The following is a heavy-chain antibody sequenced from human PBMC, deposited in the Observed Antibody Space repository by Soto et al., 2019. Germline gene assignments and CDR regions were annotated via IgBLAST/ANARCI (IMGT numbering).Heavy chain of an antibody. CDR3: ASRFRDYYDSSGYWVY. V-gene: IGHV4-34*01. Sequence: QVQLQQWGAGLLKPSETLSLTCAVYGGSFSGYYWSWIRQPPGKGLEWIGEINHSGSTNYNPSLKSGVTISVDTSKNQFSLKLSSVTAADTAVYYCASRFRDYYDSSGYWVYWGQGTLVTVSS. CDR2: INHSGST. J-gene: IGHJ4*02. CDR1: GGSFSGYY. D-gene: IGHD3-22*01.